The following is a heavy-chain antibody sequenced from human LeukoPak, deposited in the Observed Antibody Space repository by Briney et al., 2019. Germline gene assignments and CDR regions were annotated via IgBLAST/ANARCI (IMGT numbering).Heavy chain of an antibody. V-gene: IGHV4-59*08. CDR1: GGSISGDH. J-gene: IGHJ3*02. Sequence: PSETLSLTCTVPGGSISGDHWNWIRQPPGKGLEWIGNIYYSGNTNYNPSLKSRVTISVDTSKNQFSLKLSSVTAADTAVYYCARRNDFDIWGQGTMVTVSS. CDR2: IYYSGNT. CDR3: ARRNDFDI.